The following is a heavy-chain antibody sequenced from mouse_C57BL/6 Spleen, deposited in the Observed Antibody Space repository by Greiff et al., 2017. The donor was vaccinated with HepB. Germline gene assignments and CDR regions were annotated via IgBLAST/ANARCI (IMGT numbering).Heavy chain of an antibody. V-gene: IGHV14-2*01. D-gene: IGHD1-1*01. CDR3: ARRVITTVVEGYYFDY. CDR1: GFNIKDYY. CDR2: IDPEDGET. Sequence: LQQSGAELVKPGASVKLSCTASGFNIKDYYMHWVKQRTEQGLEWIGRIDPEDGETKYAPKFQGKATITADTSSNTAYLQLSSLTSEDTAVYYCARRVITTVVEGYYFDYWGQGTTLTVSS. J-gene: IGHJ2*01.